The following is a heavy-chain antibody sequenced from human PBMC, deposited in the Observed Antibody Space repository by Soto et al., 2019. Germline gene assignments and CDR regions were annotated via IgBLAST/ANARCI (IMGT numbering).Heavy chain of an antibody. CDR3: ATSATYSGSYYPFDY. Sequence: GGSLRLSCAASGFTFSSYGMHWVRQAPGKGLEWVAVISYDGSNKYYADSVKGRFTISRDNSKNTLYLQMNSLRAEDTAVYYCATSATYSGSYYPFDYWGQGTLVTVSS. J-gene: IGHJ4*02. D-gene: IGHD1-26*01. V-gene: IGHV3-30*03. CDR1: GFTFSSYG. CDR2: ISYDGSNK.